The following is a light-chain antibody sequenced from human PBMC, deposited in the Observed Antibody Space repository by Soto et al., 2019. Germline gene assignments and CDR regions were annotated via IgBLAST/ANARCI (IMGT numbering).Light chain of an antibody. CDR1: SGSIDSNY. J-gene: IGLJ1*01. CDR2: EDN. CDR3: ISYTSDDVRYV. Sequence: NFMLTQPHSVSESPGKTVTISCTGSSGSIDSNYVQWYHQRPGSAPTTVIYEDNQRPSGVPDRFSGSIDSSSNSASLTISGLKTEDEADYYCISYTSDDVRYVFGTGTKVTVL. V-gene: IGLV6-57*02.